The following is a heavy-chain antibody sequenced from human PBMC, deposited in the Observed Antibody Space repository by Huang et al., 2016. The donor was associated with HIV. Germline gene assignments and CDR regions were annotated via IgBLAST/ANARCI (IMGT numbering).Heavy chain of an antibody. CDR1: GGSIRSSDYH. CDR3: ARHREGPVAYYSGWGSHLNYMDV. CDR2: IYYKGST. D-gene: IGHD3-10*01. Sequence: QLLLQESGPGLVKPSEALALTCAVSGGSIRSSDYHWGWIRQPPGKGLEWIGSIYYKGSTHYSTALKGRVTMAGETSKNLFCPTRTSMAEADTAVYDWARHREGPVAYYSGWGSHLNYMDVWGRGRTVVVSS. J-gene: IGHJ6*03. V-gene: IGHV4-39*01.